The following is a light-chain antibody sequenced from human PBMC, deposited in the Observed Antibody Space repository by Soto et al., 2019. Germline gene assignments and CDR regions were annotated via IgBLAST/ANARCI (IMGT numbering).Light chain of an antibody. CDR1: QSISGW. CDR3: QQSYSRPRT. J-gene: IGKJ1*01. V-gene: IGKV1-5*03. CDR2: KAS. Sequence: DIQMTQSPSTLSASVGDRVTITCRASQSISGWLAWYQQKPGKAPKLLIYKASGLESGVPSRFSGSGYGTEFTLTISSLQPDDFATYFCQQSYSRPRTFGQGTKVDIK.